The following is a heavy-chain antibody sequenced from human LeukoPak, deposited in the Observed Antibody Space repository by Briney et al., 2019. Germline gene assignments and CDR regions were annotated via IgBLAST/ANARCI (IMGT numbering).Heavy chain of an antibody. CDR2: LSGSGGGT. Sequence: PGGSLRLSCAVSGITLSNYGMSWVRQAPGKGLEWVAGLSGSGGGTNYADSVQGRFTISRDNPKNTLYLQINSLRAEDTAVYFCAKRGVVIRVFLDGFHKEAYYFDSWGQGALVTVSS. CDR1: GITLSNYG. J-gene: IGHJ4*02. CDR3: AKRGVVIRVFLDGFHKEAYYFDS. V-gene: IGHV3-23*01. D-gene: IGHD3-10*01.